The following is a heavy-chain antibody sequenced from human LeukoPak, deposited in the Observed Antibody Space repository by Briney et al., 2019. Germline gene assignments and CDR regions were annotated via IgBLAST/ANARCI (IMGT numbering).Heavy chain of an antibody. CDR3: ARAPQSRQWLVLPHDY. Sequence: ASVTVSCKASGYTFTIYGFSWVRQAPGQGLEWMGWISAYNGNTNYAQKLQGRVTMTTDTSTSTAYMELRSLRSDDTAVYYCARAPQSRQWLVLPHDYWGQGTLVTVSS. J-gene: IGHJ4*02. CDR1: GYTFTIYG. V-gene: IGHV1-18*01. D-gene: IGHD6-19*01. CDR2: ISAYNGNT.